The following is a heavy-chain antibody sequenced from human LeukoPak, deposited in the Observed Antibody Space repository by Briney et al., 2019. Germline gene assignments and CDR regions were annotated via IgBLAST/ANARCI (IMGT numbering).Heavy chain of an antibody. CDR1: GYTFTSYG. CDR3: ARGGMSTVVDY. J-gene: IGHJ4*02. CDR2: ISAYNGNT. V-gene: IGHV1-18*03. Sequence: ASVKVSCKASGYTFTSYGFTWVRQAPGQGLEWMGWISAYNGNTNYAQKLQGRVTMTTETSTSTVYMELRSLRSDDMGVYYCARGGMSTVVDYWGQGTLVTVSP. D-gene: IGHD4-11*01.